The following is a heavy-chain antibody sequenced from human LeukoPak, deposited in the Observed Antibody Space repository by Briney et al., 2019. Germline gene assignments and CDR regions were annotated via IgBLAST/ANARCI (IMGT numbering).Heavy chain of an antibody. V-gene: IGHV3-21*01. CDR3: ARPDFACSTSCYPDY. CDR2: ISSSSSYI. J-gene: IGHJ4*02. CDR1: GFTFSSYS. D-gene: IGHD2-2*01. Sequence: GGSLRLSCAASGFTFSSYSMNWVRQAPGKGLEWVSSISSSSSYIYYADSVKGRFTISRDNAKNSLYLQMNSLRAEDTAVYYCARPDFACSTSCYPDYWGQGTLVTVSS.